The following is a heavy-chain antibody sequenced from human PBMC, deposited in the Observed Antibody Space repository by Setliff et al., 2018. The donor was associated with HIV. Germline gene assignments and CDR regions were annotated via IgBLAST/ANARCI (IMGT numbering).Heavy chain of an antibody. CDR2: IYYSGST. J-gene: IGHJ6*03. Sequence: SETLSLTCTVSAGSIRSSTYYWAWIRQPPGKGLEWIGTIYYSGSTYYNPSLKSRATISVDTSKNQFSLKLSSVTAADTAVYYCARQITMVRGVYQPYYYYYMDVWGKGTTVTVSS. D-gene: IGHD3-10*01. CDR1: AGSIRSSTYY. CDR3: ARQITMVRGVYQPYYYYYMDV. V-gene: IGHV4-39*01.